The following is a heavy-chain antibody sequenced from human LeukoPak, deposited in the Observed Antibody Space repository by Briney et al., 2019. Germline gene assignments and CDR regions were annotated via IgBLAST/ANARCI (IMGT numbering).Heavy chain of an antibody. CDR3: ARAAPGSYWFDP. D-gene: IGHD6-13*01. J-gene: IGHJ5*02. CDR1: GYTFTSYY. CDR2: INPSGGST. V-gene: IGHV1-46*01. Sequence: ASVKVSCKASGYTFTSYYIHWVRQAPGQGLEWMGIINPSGGSTSYTQKFQGRVTMTRDTSTSTVYMELSSLRSEDTAMYYCARAAPGSYWFDPWGQGALVTVPS.